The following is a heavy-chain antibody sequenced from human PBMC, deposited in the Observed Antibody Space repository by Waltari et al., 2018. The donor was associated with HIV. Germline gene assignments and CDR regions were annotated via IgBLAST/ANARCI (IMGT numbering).Heavy chain of an antibody. CDR2: TYYRSKWYN. CDR3: ARDQGGTYYFDS. D-gene: IGHD1-7*01. J-gene: IGHJ4*02. CDR1: GDSVSSSSSA. Sequence: QVQLQQSGPGLVKPSHTLPLTCAISGDSVSSSSSAWTWIRQSPSRGLEWLARTYYRSKWYNDYAVSLKSRITINADTTKNQFSLQLNSLTPEDTAVYYCARDQGGTYYFDSWGQGTLVIVSS. V-gene: IGHV6-1*01.